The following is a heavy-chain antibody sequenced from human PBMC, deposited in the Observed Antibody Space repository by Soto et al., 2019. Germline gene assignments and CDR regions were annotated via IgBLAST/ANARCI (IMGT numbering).Heavy chain of an antibody. CDR1: GYTFTSYD. CDR3: ARSTNDYGDRH. J-gene: IGHJ4*02. Sequence: QVQLVQSGAEVKKPGVSVKVSCRASGYTFTSYDINWVRQATGQGLEWMGWMNPNSGNTGYAQKFQGRVTMTRNTSISTAYMELSSLTSDDTAVYYCARSTNDYGDRHWGQGTLVTVSS. CDR2: MNPNSGNT. V-gene: IGHV1-8*01. D-gene: IGHD4-17*01.